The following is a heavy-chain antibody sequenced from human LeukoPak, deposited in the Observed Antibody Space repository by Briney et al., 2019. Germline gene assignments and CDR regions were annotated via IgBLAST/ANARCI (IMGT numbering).Heavy chain of an antibody. CDR3: ARDKYCSSTSCYVAYYYCYMDV. Sequence: GGSLRLSCAASGFIFSSYEMNWVRQAPGKGLEWVADISSSGSTTYYADSVKGRFTISRDNSKNTPYLQMNSLRAEDTAVYYCARDKYCSSTSCYVAYYYCYMDVWGKGTTVTVSS. D-gene: IGHD2-2*01. V-gene: IGHV3-48*03. CDR1: GFIFSSYE. J-gene: IGHJ6*03. CDR2: ISSSGSTT.